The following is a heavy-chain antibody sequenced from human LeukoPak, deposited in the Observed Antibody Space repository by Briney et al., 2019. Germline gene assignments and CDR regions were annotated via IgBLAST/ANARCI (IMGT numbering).Heavy chain of an antibody. Sequence: GGSLRLSCAASGFTFSSYSMNWVRQAPGKGLEWVSYISSSGSTIYYADSVKGRFTISRDNAKNSLYLQMNSLRAEDTAVYYCARVYDFWSANAFDIWGQGTMVTVSS. CDR2: ISSSGSTI. J-gene: IGHJ3*02. V-gene: IGHV3-48*04. CDR3: ARVYDFWSANAFDI. CDR1: GFTFSSYS. D-gene: IGHD3-3*01.